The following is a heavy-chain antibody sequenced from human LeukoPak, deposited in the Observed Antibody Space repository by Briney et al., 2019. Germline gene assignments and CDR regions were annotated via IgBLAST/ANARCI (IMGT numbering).Heavy chain of an antibody. D-gene: IGHD5-12*01. CDR1: GGSVSDYY. V-gene: IGHV4-59*02. J-gene: IGHJ4*02. CDR3: ARVSGYDWESFYDY. Sequence: SSETLSLTCTISGGSVSDYYWSWIRQSPGKGLEWIGYIYHTGSTSYSPSLKSRVTISADTSQNQFSLKLSSVTAADTAMYYCARVSGYDWESFYDYWGQGSLVTVSS. CDR2: IYHTGST.